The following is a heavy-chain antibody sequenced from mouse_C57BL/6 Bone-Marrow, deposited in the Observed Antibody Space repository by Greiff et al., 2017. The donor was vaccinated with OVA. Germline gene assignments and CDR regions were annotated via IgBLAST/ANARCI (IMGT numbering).Heavy chain of an antibody. V-gene: IGHV1-50*01. Sequence: VQLQQPGAELVKPGASVKLSCKASGYTFTSYWMQWVKQRPGQGLEWIGEIDPSDSYTNYNQKFKGKATLTVATSSSTAYMQLSSLTSEDSAVYYCARLFTTVKYWYFDVWGTGTTVTVSS. CDR1: GYTFTSYW. D-gene: IGHD1-1*01. CDR3: ARLFTTVKYWYFDV. J-gene: IGHJ1*03. CDR2: IDPSDSYT.